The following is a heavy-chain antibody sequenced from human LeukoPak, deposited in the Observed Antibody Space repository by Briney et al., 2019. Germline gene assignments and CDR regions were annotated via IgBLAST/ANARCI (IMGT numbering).Heavy chain of an antibody. CDR3: ARGGAAAGTGY. CDR2: ISGTGGTT. Sequence: PGGSLRLSCAASGFTFSSYVIAWVRQAPGKGLEWVSSISGTGGTTYYADSVKGRFTISRHNSKNTLYLQMNSLRAEDTAVYYCARGGAAAGTGYWGQGTLVTVSS. J-gene: IGHJ4*02. V-gene: IGHV3-23*01. CDR1: GFTFSSYV. D-gene: IGHD6-13*01.